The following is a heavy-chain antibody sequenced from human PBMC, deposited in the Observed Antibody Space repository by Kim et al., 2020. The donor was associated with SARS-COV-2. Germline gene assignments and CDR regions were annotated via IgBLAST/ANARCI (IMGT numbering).Heavy chain of an antibody. D-gene: IGHD3-3*01. V-gene: IGHV2-5*02. J-gene: IGHJ3*02. CDR2: IYWDDDK. CDR3: AHRRTYYDFWSGYYTGVSAFDI. Sequence: SGPTLVNPTQTLTLTCTFSGFSLSTSGVGVGWIRQPPGKALAWLALIYWDDDKLYSPSLKSRLTITKDTSKNQVVLTMTNMDPVDTATYYCAHRRTYYDFWSGYYTGVSAFDIWGQGTMVTVSS. CDR1: GFSLSTSGVG.